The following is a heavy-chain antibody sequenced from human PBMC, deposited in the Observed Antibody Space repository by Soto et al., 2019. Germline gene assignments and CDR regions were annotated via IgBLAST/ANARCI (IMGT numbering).Heavy chain of an antibody. Sequence: QVQLVQSGAEVKKPGASVKVSCKASGYTFTSYGISWVRQTAGQGLEWMGWISAYNGNTNYAQKLQGRVTMTTDTSTSTAYMELRSLRSDDTAVYYCARLYCISTSCYLGMDVWGQGTTVTVSS. CDR2: ISAYNGNT. CDR1: GYTFTSYG. CDR3: ARLYCISTSCYLGMDV. V-gene: IGHV1-18*01. D-gene: IGHD2-2*01. J-gene: IGHJ6*02.